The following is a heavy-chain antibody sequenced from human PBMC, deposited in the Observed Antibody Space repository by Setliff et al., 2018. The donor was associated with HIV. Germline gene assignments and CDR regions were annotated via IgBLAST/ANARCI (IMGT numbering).Heavy chain of an antibody. D-gene: IGHD2-21*02. CDR1: GASISIDH. Sequence: KTSETLSLTCSVSGASISIDHWSWIRQSPGKGLEWIGYIYHTGTTNYSPSLESRVTISIDTSKNQFSLNLSSVTAADTAVYYCARAPGVTPFDHWGPGTLVTVSS. J-gene: IGHJ4*02. V-gene: IGHV4-59*12. CDR3: ARAPGVTPFDH. CDR2: IYHTGTT.